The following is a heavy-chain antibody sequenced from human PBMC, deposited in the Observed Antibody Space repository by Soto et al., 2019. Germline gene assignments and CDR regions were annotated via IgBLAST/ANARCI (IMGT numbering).Heavy chain of an antibody. Sequence: QVQLVQSGAEVKKPGASVRVSCKTSGYTFINYGITWVRQAPGQGLEWMGWLSAYNGDTSSSEKLQDRFTMTTDTSTNPVYMDLRSLTSDDTGLYYCARWSAIVGGAEARDVWGQGTMVSVSS. D-gene: IGHD1-26*01. CDR1: GYTFINYG. CDR2: LSAYNGDT. V-gene: IGHV1-18*01. J-gene: IGHJ3*01. CDR3: ARWSAIVGGAEARDV.